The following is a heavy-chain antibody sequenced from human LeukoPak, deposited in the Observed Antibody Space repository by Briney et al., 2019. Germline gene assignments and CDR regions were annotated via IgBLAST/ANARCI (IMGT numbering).Heavy chain of an antibody. D-gene: IGHD6-19*01. J-gene: IGHJ4*02. CDR2: ISYDGSNK. Sequence: GRSLRLSCAASGFTFSSYAMHWVRQAPGKGLEWVAVISYDGSNKYYADSVKGRFTISRDNSKNTLYLQMNSLRAEDTAVYYCARDRQWLVNDYWGEGTLVTVSS. V-gene: IGHV3-30-3*01. CDR3: ARDRQWLVNDY. CDR1: GFTFSSYA.